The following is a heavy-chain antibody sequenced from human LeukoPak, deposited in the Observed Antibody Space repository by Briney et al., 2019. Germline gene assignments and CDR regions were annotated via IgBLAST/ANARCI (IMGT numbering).Heavy chain of an antibody. CDR1: GYSFTSYW. CDR3: ARRYCSSTSCYNTYCFDY. D-gene: IGHD2-2*01. CDR2: IYPGDSDT. J-gene: IGHJ4*02. Sequence: GESLKISCKGSGYSFTSYWIGWVRQMPGKGLEWMGIIYPGDSDTRYSPSFQGQVAISAATSISTAYLQWSSLKASDTAMYYCARRYCSSTSCYNTYCFDYWGQGTLVTVSS. V-gene: IGHV5-51*01.